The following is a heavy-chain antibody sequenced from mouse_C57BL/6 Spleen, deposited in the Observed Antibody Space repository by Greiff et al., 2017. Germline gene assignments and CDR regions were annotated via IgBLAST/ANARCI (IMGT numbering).Heavy chain of an antibody. V-gene: IGHV1-50*01. CDR3: ARKTTAVDY. D-gene: IGHD1-2*01. CDR2: IDPSDSYT. J-gene: IGHJ2*01. Sequence: QVQLQQPGAELVKPGASVKLSCKASGYTFTSYWMQWVKQRPGQGLEWIGEIDPSDSYTNYNQKFKGKATLTVDTSSSTAYMQLSSLTSEDSAVYYCARKTTAVDYWGQGTTLTVSS. CDR1: GYTFTSYW.